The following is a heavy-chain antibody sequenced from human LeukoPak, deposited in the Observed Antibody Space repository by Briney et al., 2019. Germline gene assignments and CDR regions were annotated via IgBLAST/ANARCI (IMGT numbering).Heavy chain of an antibody. CDR3: ARQPTWWRYCSGGSCYSREYYFDY. V-gene: IGHV4-34*01. CDR2: INHSGST. Sequence: SETLSLTCAVYGGSFSGYYWSWIRQPPGKGLEWIGEINHSGSTNYNPSLKSRVTISVDTSKNQFSLKLSSVTAADTAVYYCARQPTWWRYCSGGSCYSREYYFDYWGQGTLVTVSS. J-gene: IGHJ4*02. D-gene: IGHD2-15*01. CDR1: GGSFSGYY.